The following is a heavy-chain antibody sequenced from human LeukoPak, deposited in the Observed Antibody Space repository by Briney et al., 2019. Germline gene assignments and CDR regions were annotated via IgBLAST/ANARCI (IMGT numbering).Heavy chain of an antibody. CDR2: INPNSGGT. J-gene: IGHJ3*02. CDR3: AREEGILVVVARSSAFDI. Sequence: ASVKVSCTASGYTFTGYFMHWVRQVPGQGLEWMGWINPNSGGTNYAQKFQGRLTMTRDTSNTTAYMEMSRLRSDDTAVYYCAREEGILVVVARSSAFDIWGQGTMITVSS. CDR1: GYTFTGYF. D-gene: IGHD2-15*01. V-gene: IGHV1-2*02.